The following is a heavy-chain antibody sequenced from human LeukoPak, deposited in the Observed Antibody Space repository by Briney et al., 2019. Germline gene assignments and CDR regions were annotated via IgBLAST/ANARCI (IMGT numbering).Heavy chain of an antibody. CDR2: INHSGST. CDR1: GGSFSGYY. Sequence: SETLSLTCAVYGGSFSGYYWSWIRQPPGKGLEWIGEINHSGSTNYNPSLKSRVTISVDTSKNQFSLKLSSVTAADTAVYYCARGSSDSSGYYIDYWGQGTTVTVSS. D-gene: IGHD3-22*01. CDR3: ARGSSDSSGYYIDY. V-gene: IGHV4-34*01. J-gene: IGHJ4*03.